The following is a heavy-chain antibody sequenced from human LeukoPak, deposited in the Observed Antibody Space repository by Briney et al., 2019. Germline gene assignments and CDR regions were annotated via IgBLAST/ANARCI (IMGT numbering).Heavy chain of an antibody. J-gene: IGHJ5*02. Sequence: GGSLRHSCAASGFTFSSYGMHWVRQAPGKGLEWVAVISYDGSNKYYADSMKGRFTISRDNSKNTLYLQMNSLRAEDTAVYYCAKDPGFGYDFWSGYSTNWFDPWGQGTLVTVSS. CDR1: GFTFSSYG. CDR3: AKDPGFGYDFWSGYSTNWFDP. D-gene: IGHD3-3*01. V-gene: IGHV3-30*18. CDR2: ISYDGSNK.